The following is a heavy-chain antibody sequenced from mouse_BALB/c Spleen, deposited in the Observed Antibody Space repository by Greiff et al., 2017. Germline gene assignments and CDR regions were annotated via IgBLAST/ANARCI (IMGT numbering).Heavy chain of an antibody. D-gene: IGHD1-1*01. CDR2: ISSGSSTI. V-gene: IGHV5-17*02. CDR3: ARSYYYGSEYFDV. J-gene: IGHJ1*01. CDR1: GFTFSSFG. Sequence: EVKLVESGGGLVQPGGSRKLSCAASGFTFSSFGMHWVRQAPEKGLEWVAYISSGSSTIYYADTVKGRFTISRDNPKNTLFLQMTSLRSEDTAMYYCARSYYYGSEYFDVWGAGTTVTVSS.